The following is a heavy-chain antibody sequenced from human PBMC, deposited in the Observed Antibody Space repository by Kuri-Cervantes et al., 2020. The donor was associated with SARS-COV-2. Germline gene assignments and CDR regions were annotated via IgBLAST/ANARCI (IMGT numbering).Heavy chain of an antibody. Sequence: GESLKISCAASGFTFSNAWMSWVRQAPGMGLEWVSCITWDGGSTFYADSVKGRFTMSRDSSKNSLYLQMNSLRVEDTALYYCAKVFGVGSNIKYFDYWGQGTVVTVSS. CDR2: ITWDGGST. CDR1: GFTFSNAW. CDR3: AKVFGVGSNIKYFDY. J-gene: IGHJ4*02. V-gene: IGHV3-43D*03. D-gene: IGHD3-10*02.